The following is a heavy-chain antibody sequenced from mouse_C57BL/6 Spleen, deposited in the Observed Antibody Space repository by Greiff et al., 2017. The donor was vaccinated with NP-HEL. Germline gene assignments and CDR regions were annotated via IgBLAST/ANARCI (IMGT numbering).Heavy chain of an antibody. CDR2: IDPENGDT. J-gene: IGHJ2*01. Sequence: VQLQQSGAELVRPGASVKLSCTASGFNIKDDYLHWVKQRPEQGLEWIGWIDPENGDTEYASKFQGNATITADTSSNTASMQLSSLTSEDTAVYYCTTGLTRDYWGQGTTLTVSS. CDR1: GFNIKDDY. D-gene: IGHD1-3*01. V-gene: IGHV14-4*01. CDR3: TTGLTRDY.